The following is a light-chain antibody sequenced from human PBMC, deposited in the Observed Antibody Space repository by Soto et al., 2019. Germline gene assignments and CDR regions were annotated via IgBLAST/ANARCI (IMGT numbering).Light chain of an antibody. CDR1: QALNTR. CDR3: HQRQSWPRT. J-gene: IGKJ1*01. CDR2: LTS. V-gene: IGKV3-11*01. Sequence: EIVLTQSPATLSAFPGDRVTLSCRASQALNTRLAWYQHKPGQAPRLLIYLTSNRAAGVPCRFSAWGSETDFTLTRSDVQPEDFAVYYCHQRQSWPRTFGQGTKVDIK.